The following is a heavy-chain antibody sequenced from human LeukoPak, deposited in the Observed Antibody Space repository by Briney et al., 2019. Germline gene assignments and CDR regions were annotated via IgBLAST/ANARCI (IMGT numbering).Heavy chain of an antibody. CDR1: GFTFSSYW. Sequence: GGSLRLSCAASGFTFSSYWMSWVRQAPGKGLEWVANIKQDGSEKYYVDSVKGRFTISRDNAKNSLYLQMNSLRAEDTAVYYCARVSPNTVTTLQYLDYWGQGTLVTVSS. J-gene: IGHJ4*02. CDR3: ARVSPNTVTTLQYLDY. D-gene: IGHD4-17*01. CDR2: IKQDGSEK. V-gene: IGHV3-7*01.